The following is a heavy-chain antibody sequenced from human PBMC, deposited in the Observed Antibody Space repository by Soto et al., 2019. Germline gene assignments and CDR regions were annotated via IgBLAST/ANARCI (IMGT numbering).Heavy chain of an antibody. D-gene: IGHD5-18*01. CDR1: GGTFSSYT. Sequence: ASVKVSCKASGGTFSSYTISWVRQAPGQGLEWMGRIIPILGIANYAQKFQGRVTITADKSTSTAYMELSSLRSEDTAVYYCARDIEPIGSVDTAMDPYMDVWGKGTTVTVSS. V-gene: IGHV1-69*04. CDR2: IIPILGIA. CDR3: ARDIEPIGSVDTAMDPYMDV. J-gene: IGHJ6*03.